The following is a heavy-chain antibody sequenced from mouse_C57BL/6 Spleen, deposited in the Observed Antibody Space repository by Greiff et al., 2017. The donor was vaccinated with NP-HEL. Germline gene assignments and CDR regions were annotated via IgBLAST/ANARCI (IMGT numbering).Heavy chain of an antibody. CDR1: GYTFTSYG. V-gene: IGHV1-81*01. CDR2: IYPRSGNT. D-gene: IGHD2-3*01. J-gene: IGHJ3*01. Sequence: VKLMESGAELARPGASVKLSCKASGYTFTSYGISWVKQRTGQGLEWIGEIYPRSGNTYYNEKFKGKATLTADKSSSTAYMELRSLTSEDSAVYFCASYYDGYYAFAYWGQGTLVTVSA. CDR3: ASYYDGYYAFAY.